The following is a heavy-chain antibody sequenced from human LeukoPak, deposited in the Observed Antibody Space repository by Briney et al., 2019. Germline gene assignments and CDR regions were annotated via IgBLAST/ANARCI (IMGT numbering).Heavy chain of an antibody. CDR2: INHSGGT. D-gene: IGHD6-19*01. CDR1: GESFSGYS. J-gene: IGHJ4*02. Sequence: SETLSLTCADYGESFSGYSWNWIRQPPVKGLEWIGEINHSGGTNYNPSLKSRVTISVDTSKNQFSLKLSSVTAADTAVYYCARFGSGWHYFDYWGQGTLVTVSS. CDR3: ARFGSGWHYFDY. V-gene: IGHV4-34*01.